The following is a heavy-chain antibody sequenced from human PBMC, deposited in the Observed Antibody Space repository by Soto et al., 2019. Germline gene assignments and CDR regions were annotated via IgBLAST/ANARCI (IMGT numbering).Heavy chain of an antibody. CDR2: IIPIFSTP. Sequence: QVQLVQSGAEVKKPGSSVKVSCKASGGTFSSYAISWVRQAPGQGLEWMGGIIPIFSTPNYAQKFQGGVTITADESTSTAYMELSSLRSEDTAVYYCARDNGQRHYYDSSLDAFDIWGQGTMVTVSS. J-gene: IGHJ3*02. V-gene: IGHV1-69*01. CDR1: GGTFSSYA. CDR3: ARDNGQRHYYDSSLDAFDI. D-gene: IGHD3-22*01.